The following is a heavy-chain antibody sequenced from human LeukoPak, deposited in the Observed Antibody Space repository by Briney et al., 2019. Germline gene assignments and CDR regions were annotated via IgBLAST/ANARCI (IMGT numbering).Heavy chain of an antibody. D-gene: IGHD4-17*01. V-gene: IGHV3-53*01. CDR2: IYSDNT. J-gene: IGHJ4*02. CDR3: ARDLGGYGDYGTNFDY. CDR1: GFTVSSNS. Sequence: QTGGSLRLSCTVSGFTVSSNSMSWVRQAPGKGLEWVSFIYSDNTHYSDSVKGRFTISRDNSKNTLYLQMNSLRAEDTAVYYCARDLGGYGDYGTNFDYWGQGTLVTVSS.